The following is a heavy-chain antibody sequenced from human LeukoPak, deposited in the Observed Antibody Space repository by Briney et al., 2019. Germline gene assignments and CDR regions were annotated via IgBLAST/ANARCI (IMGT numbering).Heavy chain of an antibody. J-gene: IGHJ6*03. CDR1: GYSISSGDY. CDR2: IYHSGST. V-gene: IGHV4-38-2*02. D-gene: IGHD6-13*01. CDR3: ARADYSSSWSHYYYYMDV. Sequence: PSETLSLTCTVSGYSISSGDYWGWIRQPPGKGPEWSGSIYHSGSTYYNPSLKSRVTISVDTSKNQCSLKLSSVTAADTAVYYCARADYSSSWSHYYYYMDVWGKGTTVTISS.